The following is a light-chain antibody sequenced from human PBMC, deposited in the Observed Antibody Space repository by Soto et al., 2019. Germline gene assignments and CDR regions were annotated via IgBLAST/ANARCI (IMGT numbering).Light chain of an antibody. Sequence: EIVMTQSPAILSVSPGERATLSCRASQSVNTNLAWFQQKPGQTPRLLIYGASTRATGIPARFSGSGSGTEFTLTIRSLRSEDVAVYYCQQYDNWPPTFGQGTRLEI. CDR1: QSVNTN. V-gene: IGKV3-15*01. CDR2: GAS. J-gene: IGKJ5*01. CDR3: QQYDNWPPT.